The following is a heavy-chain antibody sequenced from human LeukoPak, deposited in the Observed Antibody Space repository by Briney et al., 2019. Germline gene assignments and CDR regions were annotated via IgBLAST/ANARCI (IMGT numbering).Heavy chain of an antibody. Sequence: SETLSLTCTVSGDSVSSGSYYWSWIRQPPGKGLEWIGYIHYSGTSNYNPSFKSRVIISVDTSKNQLSLKLTSVAAADTAVYYCARWYYYDSSGYYSPLWGQGTLVTVSS. CDR2: IHYSGTS. CDR1: GDSVSSGSYY. D-gene: IGHD3-22*01. CDR3: ARWYYYDSSGYYSPL. J-gene: IGHJ4*02. V-gene: IGHV4-61*01.